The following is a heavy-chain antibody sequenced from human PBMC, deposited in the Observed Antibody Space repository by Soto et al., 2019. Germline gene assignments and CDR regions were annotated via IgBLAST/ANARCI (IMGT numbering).Heavy chain of an antibody. CDR1: GFTFSNYG. J-gene: IGHJ4*02. D-gene: IGHD3-10*01. V-gene: IGHV3-33*01. CDR2: LSYDGSNE. CDR3: ARDSYGPEGY. Sequence: QVQLVESGGGVVQPGRSLRLSCAASGFTFSNYGMHWVRQAPGKGLEWVALLSYDGSNEYYVDSVKGRFIISRDISKNTLYLQMNSLRDEDTAVYYCARDSYGPEGYWGQGTLVTVSS.